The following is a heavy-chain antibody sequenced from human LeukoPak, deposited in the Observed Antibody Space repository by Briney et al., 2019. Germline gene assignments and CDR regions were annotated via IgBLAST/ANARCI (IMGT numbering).Heavy chain of an antibody. CDR1: GFTFSSYG. CDR2: ISYDGSNK. V-gene: IGHV3-30*18. J-gene: IGHJ6*02. CDR3: AKVNYGMDV. Sequence: PGRSLRLSCAASGFTFSSYGMHWVRQAPGRGLEWVAVISYDGSNKYYADSVKGRFTISRDNSKNTLYLQMNSLRAEDTAVYYCAKVNYGMDVWGQGTTVTVSS.